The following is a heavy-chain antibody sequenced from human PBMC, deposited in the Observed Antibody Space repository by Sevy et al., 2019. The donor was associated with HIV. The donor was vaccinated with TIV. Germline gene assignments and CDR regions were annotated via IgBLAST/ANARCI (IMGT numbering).Heavy chain of an antibody. CDR1: GYTLTQLS. V-gene: IGHV1-24*01. Sequence: ASVKVSCKVSGYTLTQLSMHWVRQAPGKGLEWMGRLEPEDGETIYAQKFQGRVTMTEDTSTDTAYMELSRLTSEDTAVYYCATTREYYSDTSGYLDYWGQGTLVTVSS. CDR2: LEPEDGET. J-gene: IGHJ4*02. D-gene: IGHD3-22*01. CDR3: ATTREYYSDTSGYLDY.